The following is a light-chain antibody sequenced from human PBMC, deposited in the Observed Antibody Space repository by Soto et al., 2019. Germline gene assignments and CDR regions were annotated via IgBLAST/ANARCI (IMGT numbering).Light chain of an antibody. V-gene: IGLV1-47*01. J-gene: IGLJ1*01. CDR2: RSD. CDR1: DSNIGRNV. CDR3: AAWDDSLSGHYV. Sequence: QSVLTQPPSASVTPGQSVTISCSGSDSNIGRNVVYWYQQLPGTAPKLLVYRSDQRPSGVPDRFSGSKSDTSASLAISGLRPEDEADYYCAAWDDSLSGHYVFGTGTKVTVL.